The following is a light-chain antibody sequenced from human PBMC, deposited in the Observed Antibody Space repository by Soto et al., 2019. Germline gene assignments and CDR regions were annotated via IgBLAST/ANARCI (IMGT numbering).Light chain of an antibody. V-gene: IGKV3-15*01. CDR3: QQYNNWPPWT. CDR1: QSVSSN. CDR2: GAS. J-gene: IGKJ1*01. Sequence: EIVMTQSPATLSVSPGERATLSCRASQSVSSNFAWYQQKPCQAPRLLIYGASTRATDIPARFSGSGSGTEFTLTISSLQSEDFAVYYCQQYNNWPPWTFGQGTKVEIK.